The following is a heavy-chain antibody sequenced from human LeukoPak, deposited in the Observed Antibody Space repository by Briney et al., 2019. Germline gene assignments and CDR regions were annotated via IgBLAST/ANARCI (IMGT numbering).Heavy chain of an antibody. CDR2: INHSGST. CDR1: GGSFSGYY. CDR3: ARLPYYYDSSGYYYFSFDY. Sequence: SETLSLTCAVYGGSFSGYYWSWIRQPPGKGLEWIGEINHSGSTNYNPSLKSRVTISVDTSKNQFSLKLSSVTAADTAVYYCARLPYYYDSSGYYYFSFDYWAREPWSPSPQ. D-gene: IGHD3-22*01. J-gene: IGHJ4*02. V-gene: IGHV4-34*01.